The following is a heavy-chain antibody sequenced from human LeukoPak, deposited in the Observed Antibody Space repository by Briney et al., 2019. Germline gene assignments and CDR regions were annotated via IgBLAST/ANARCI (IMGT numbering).Heavy chain of an antibody. V-gene: IGHV1-2*02. CDR2: INPNSGGT. CDR1: GYTFTGYY. CDR3: ALSGYSYGLYYFDH. Sequence: ASVKVSCKASGYTFTGYYMHWVRQAPGQGLEWMGWINPNSGGTNYAQKFQGRVTMTRDTSISTAYMELSRLRSDDTAVYYCALSGYSYGLYYFDHWGQGTLVTVSS. D-gene: IGHD5-18*01. J-gene: IGHJ4*02.